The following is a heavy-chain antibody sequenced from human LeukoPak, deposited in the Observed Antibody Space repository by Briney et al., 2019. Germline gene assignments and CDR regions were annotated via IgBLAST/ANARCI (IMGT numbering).Heavy chain of an antibody. CDR1: GFTFSSYA. V-gene: IGHV3-23*01. CDR3: ARGAYYYGSGSYGDY. Sequence: PGGSLRLSCAASGFTFSSYAMSWVRQAPGKGLEWVSAISGSGGSTYYADSVKGRFTISRDNSKNSLYLQMNSLRAEDTAVYYCARGAYYYGSGSYGDYWGQGTLVTVSS. D-gene: IGHD3-10*01. J-gene: IGHJ4*02. CDR2: ISGSGGST.